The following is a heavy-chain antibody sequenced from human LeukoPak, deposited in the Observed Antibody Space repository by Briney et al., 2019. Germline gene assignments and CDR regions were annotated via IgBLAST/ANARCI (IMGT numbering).Heavy chain of an antibody. J-gene: IGHJ4*02. CDR2: INPTGGST. CDR3: AREGGGSYRRGSFDY. Sequence: ASVKVSCKASGYTFTSYYMHWVRQAPGQGLEWMGIINPTGGSTTYAQKFQGRVTMTRDTSTSTVYMELSSLKSEDTAVYFCAREGGGSYRRGSFDYWGQGTLVTVSS. V-gene: IGHV1-46*01. CDR1: GYTFTSYY. D-gene: IGHD1-26*01.